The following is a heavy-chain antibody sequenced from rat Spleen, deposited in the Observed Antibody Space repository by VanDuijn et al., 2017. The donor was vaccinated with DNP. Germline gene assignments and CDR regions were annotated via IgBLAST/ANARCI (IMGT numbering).Heavy chain of an antibody. CDR1: GFTFCNYG. J-gene: IGHJ2*01. V-gene: IGHV5S13*01. Sequence: EVQLVESGGGLVQPGRSLKLSCAASGFTFCNYGMAWVRQAPTKGLEWVASITNSGGSTYYRDSVKGRFTISRDNAKSTLYLQMDSLRSEDTATYYCAKYYGYNSYFFDYWGQGVLVIVSS. CDR2: ITNSGGST. CDR3: AKYYGYNSYFFDY. D-gene: IGHD1-9*01.